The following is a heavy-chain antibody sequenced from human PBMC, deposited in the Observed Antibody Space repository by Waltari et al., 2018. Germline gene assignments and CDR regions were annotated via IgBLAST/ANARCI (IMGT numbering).Heavy chain of an antibody. CDR2: IYYSGST. CDR1: GGSIRSSRYY. CDR3: ARQGDTLHYYYYGMDV. J-gene: IGHJ6*02. D-gene: IGHD5-18*01. Sequence: QLQLQESGPGLVKPSETLSLTCTVSGGSIRSSRYYWGWLRQPPGKGLEWIGSIYYSGSTYYNPSLKSRVTISVDTSKNQFALKLSSVTAADTAVYYCARQGDTLHYYYYGMDVWGQGTTVTVSS. V-gene: IGHV4-39*01.